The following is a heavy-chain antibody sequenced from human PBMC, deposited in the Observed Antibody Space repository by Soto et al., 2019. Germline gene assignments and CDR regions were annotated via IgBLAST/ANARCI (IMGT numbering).Heavy chain of an antibody. CDR1: GYTFTTYG. V-gene: IGHV1-18*01. D-gene: IGHD3-16*01. J-gene: IGHJ6*02. Sequence: ASVKASCKASGYTFTTYGISWVRQAPGQGLEWMGWINGYNGNTNHAQKLQGRVTMSTDTSTSTAYMELRSLRSDDSAVYYCARMGDVPYYYYGMDVWGQGTTVTVSS. CDR3: ARMGDVPYYYYGMDV. CDR2: INGYNGNT.